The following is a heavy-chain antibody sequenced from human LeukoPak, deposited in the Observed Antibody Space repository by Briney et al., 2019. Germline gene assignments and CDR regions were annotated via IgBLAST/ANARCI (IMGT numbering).Heavy chain of an antibody. CDR2: INPSGGRT. CDR3: ARGPYSSSWDEDY. Sequence: ASVKVSCKASGYTFTNYYMHWVRQAPGQGLEWMGIINPSGGRTSYAQNFQGRVTMTRDTSASTVYMEVSSLRSEDTAVYYCARGPYSSSWDEDYWGQGTLVTVSS. CDR1: GYTFTNYY. V-gene: IGHV1-46*01. D-gene: IGHD6-13*01. J-gene: IGHJ4*02.